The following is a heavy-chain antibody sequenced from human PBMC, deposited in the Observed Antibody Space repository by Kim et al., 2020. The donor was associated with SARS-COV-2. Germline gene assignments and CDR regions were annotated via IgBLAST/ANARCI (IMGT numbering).Heavy chain of an antibody. Sequence: SETLSLTCTVSGGSISSSIYYWGWIRQPPGKGLEWIGSIYYSGGTYYSPSLKSPVTISIDTSKNQFSLKLSSVTAADTAVYYCATPYDSGSYHAFDIWGQGTMVTVSS. J-gene: IGHJ3*02. D-gene: IGHD3-10*01. CDR3: ATPYDSGSYHAFDI. V-gene: IGHV4-39*01. CDR2: IYYSGGT. CDR1: GGSISSSIYY.